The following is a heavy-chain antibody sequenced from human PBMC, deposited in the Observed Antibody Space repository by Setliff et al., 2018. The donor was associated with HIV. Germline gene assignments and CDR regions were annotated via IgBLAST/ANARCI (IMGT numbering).Heavy chain of an antibody. Sequence: PGGSLRLSCTASGFTLSNYAMTWVRQAPGKGPEWVSSILGGGSAYFADSVRGRFTMSRDNSKNTVYLQMNSLRVEDTAVYYCAKDGQGGYNWFDPWGQGTLVTVSS. D-gene: IGHD3-16*01. J-gene: IGHJ5*02. CDR2: ILGGGSA. CDR1: GFTLSNYA. CDR3: AKDGQGGYNWFDP. V-gene: IGHV3-23*01.